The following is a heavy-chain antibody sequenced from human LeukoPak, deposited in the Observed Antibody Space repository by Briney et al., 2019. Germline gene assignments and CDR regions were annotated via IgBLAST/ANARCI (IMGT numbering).Heavy chain of an antibody. V-gene: IGHV3-15*01. D-gene: IGHD5-18*01. CDR3: TTDDDTAMPLISRY. CDR2: IKSKSDGGTT. CDR1: GFTFSNSW. J-gene: IGHJ4*02. Sequence: GGSLRLSCAASGFTFSNSWMSGVRQAPGKGLEGVGRIKSKSDGGTTDYAAPVKGRFTTPRDDSKNTLYLQMNSLKTEDTAVYYCTTDDDTAMPLISRYWGQGTLVTVSS.